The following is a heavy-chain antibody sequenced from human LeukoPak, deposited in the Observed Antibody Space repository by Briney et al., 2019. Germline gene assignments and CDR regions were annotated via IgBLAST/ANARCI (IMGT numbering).Heavy chain of an antibody. Sequence: PGRSLRLSCAASGFTFSSYGMHWVRQAPGKGLEWVAVIWYDGSNKYYADSVKGRFTISRDNSKNTLYLQMNSLRAEDTAVYYCARDHPMVRGVIDYWGQGTLVTVSS. J-gene: IGHJ4*02. CDR3: ARDHPMVRGVIDY. CDR1: GFTFSSYG. CDR2: IWYDGSNK. V-gene: IGHV3-33*08. D-gene: IGHD3-10*01.